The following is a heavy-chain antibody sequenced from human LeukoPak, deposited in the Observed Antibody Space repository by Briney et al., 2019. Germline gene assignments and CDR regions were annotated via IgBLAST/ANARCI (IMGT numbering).Heavy chain of an antibody. Sequence: GGSLRLSCAASGFTLSSYWMTWVRQAPGKGLQWVANINQDGSEMYYVDSVKGRFTISRDNAKNSLYLQMNSLRDEDTAVYYCAREGFYSGYDRWGQGTLVTVSS. CDR1: GFTLSSYW. V-gene: IGHV3-7*01. J-gene: IGHJ4*02. CDR2: INQDGSEM. D-gene: IGHD5-12*01. CDR3: AREGFYSGYDR.